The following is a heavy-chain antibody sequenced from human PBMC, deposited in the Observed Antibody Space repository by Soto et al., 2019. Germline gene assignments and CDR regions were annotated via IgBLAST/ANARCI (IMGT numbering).Heavy chain of an antibody. D-gene: IGHD1-1*01. CDR3: AKDLNLGTFDY. J-gene: IGHJ4*02. CDR2: ISYDGSNK. Sequence: GGALRLSCAASGFPFRSYGMHWVRQAPGKGLEWVAVISYDGSNKYYADSVKGRFTISRDNSKNTLYLQMNSLRAEDTAVYYCAKDLNLGTFDYWGQGTLVTVSS. CDR1: GFPFRSYG. V-gene: IGHV3-30*18.